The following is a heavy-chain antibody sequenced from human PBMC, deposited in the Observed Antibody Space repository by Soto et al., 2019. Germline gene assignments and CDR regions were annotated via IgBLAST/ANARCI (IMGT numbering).Heavy chain of an antibody. D-gene: IGHD6-13*01. J-gene: IGHJ6*02. CDR1: GFTVSSNY. Sequence: PEGSLRLSCAASGFTVSSNYMSWVRRAPGKGLEWVSVIYSGGSTYYADSVKGRFTISRDNSKNTLYLQMNSLRAEDTAVYYCAREEVAAAGTRNYYYGMDVWGQGTTVTVSS. CDR2: IYSGGST. CDR3: AREEVAAAGTRNYYYGMDV. V-gene: IGHV3-53*01.